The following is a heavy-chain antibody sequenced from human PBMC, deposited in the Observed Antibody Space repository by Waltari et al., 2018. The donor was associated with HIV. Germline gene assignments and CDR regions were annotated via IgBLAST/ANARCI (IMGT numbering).Heavy chain of an antibody. J-gene: IGHJ4*02. Sequence: QVQLVQSGAEVKKPGSSVKVSCKASGGTFSSYALSWVRQAPGQGLEWMVRIIPVLGIANYPRKFQGRVTITADKSTSTAYMELSSLRSEDTAVYYCARGAYYYDSSGPYYFDYWGQGTLVTVSS. CDR1: GGTFSSYA. CDR2: IIPVLGIA. D-gene: IGHD3-22*01. V-gene: IGHV1-69*04. CDR3: ARGAYYYDSSGPYYFDY.